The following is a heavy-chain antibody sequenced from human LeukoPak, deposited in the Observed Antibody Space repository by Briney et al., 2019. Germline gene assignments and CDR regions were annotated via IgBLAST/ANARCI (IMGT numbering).Heavy chain of an antibody. J-gene: IGHJ5*02. V-gene: IGHV4-34*01. D-gene: IGHD2-15*01. CDR3: ARGANIVVVVAANNWFDP. Sequence: SETLSLTCAVYGGSFSGYYWSWIRQPPGKGLEWIGEINHSGSTNYNPSLKSRVTISVDTSKNQFSLKLSSVTAADTAVYYRARGANIVVVVAANNWFDPWGQGTLVTVSS. CDR2: INHSGST. CDR1: GGSFSGYY.